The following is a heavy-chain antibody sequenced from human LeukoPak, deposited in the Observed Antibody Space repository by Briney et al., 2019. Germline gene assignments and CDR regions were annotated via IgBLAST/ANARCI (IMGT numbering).Heavy chain of an antibody. Sequence: GGSLRLSCAASGFTFSSYSMNWVRQAPGKGLEWVSSISSSSSYIYYADSVRGRFTISRDNAKNSLYLQMNSLRAEDTAVYYCARVERARPYYYYYMDVWGKGTTVTVSS. CDR2: ISSSSSYI. V-gene: IGHV3-21*01. CDR1: GFTFSSYS. J-gene: IGHJ6*03. CDR3: ARVERARPYYYYYMDV.